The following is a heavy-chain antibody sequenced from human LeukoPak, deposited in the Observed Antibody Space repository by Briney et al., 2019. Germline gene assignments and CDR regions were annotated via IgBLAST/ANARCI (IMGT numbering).Heavy chain of an antibody. CDR2: IIPIFGTA. V-gene: IGHV1-69*06. D-gene: IGHD3-22*01. CDR3: ARDPYYYDSSGSL. Sequence: SVTVSCKASGGTFSSYAISWVRQAPGQGLEWMGGIIPIFGTANYAQKFQGRVTITADKSTSTAYMELSSLRSEDTAVYYCARDPYYYDSSGSLWGQGTLVTVSS. CDR1: GGTFSSYA. J-gene: IGHJ4*02.